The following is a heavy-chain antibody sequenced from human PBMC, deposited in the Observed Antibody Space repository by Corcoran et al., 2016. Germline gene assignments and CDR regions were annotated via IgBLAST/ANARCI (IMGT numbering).Heavy chain of an antibody. CDR1: GGSFSGYY. V-gene: IGHV4-34*01. CDR3: ARADSTGYSSSWYDY. D-gene: IGHD6-13*01. J-gene: IGHJ4*02. Sequence: QVQLQQWGAGLLKPSETLSLTCAVYGGSFSGYYWSWIRQPPGKGLEWSGEINHSGSTNYNPSLKSRLTISVDTSKNQFSLKLSSVTAADTAVYYCARADSTGYSSSWYDYWGQGTLVTVSS. CDR2: INHSGST.